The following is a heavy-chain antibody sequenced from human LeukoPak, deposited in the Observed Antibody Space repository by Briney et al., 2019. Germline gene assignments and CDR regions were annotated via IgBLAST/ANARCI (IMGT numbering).Heavy chain of an antibody. Sequence: ASVKVSCTASGYTFTSYDINWVRQATGQGLEWMGWMNPNSGNTGYAQKFQGRVTITRNTSISTAYMERSSLRSEDTPVYYCAIRRRAARPASFDYWCQGTLVNVSS. CDR3: AIRRRAARPASFDY. D-gene: IGHD6-13*01. CDR2: MNPNSGNT. CDR1: GYTFTSYD. V-gene: IGHV1-8*02. J-gene: IGHJ4*01.